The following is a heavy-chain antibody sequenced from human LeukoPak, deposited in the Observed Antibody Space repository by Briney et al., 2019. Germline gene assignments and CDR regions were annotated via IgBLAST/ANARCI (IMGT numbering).Heavy chain of an antibody. CDR2: ISGSGGST. V-gene: IGHV3-23*01. D-gene: IGHD2-15*01. J-gene: IGHJ4*02. CDR3: ARVSGGGGIYYFDY. Sequence: GGSLRLSCAASGFTFSSYAMSWVRQAPGKGLEWVSAISGSGGSTYYADSVKGRFTISRDNSKNTLYLQMNSLRAEDTAVYYCARVSGGGGIYYFDYWGQGTLVTVSS. CDR1: GFTFSSYA.